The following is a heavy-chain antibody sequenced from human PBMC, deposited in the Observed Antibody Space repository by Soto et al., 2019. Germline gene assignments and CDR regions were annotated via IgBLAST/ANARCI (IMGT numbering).Heavy chain of an antibody. CDR1: GFTFSSYW. Sequence: EVQLVESGGGLVQPGGSLRLSCAASGFTFSSYWMHWVRQAPGKGLVWVSRINSDGSSTSYADSVKGRFTISRDNAKNTLYMQMNSLSAEDTAVYYCARAGWELGWVDYWGQGSLVTVSS. J-gene: IGHJ4*02. CDR2: INSDGSST. D-gene: IGHD1-26*01. V-gene: IGHV3-74*01. CDR3: ARAGWELGWVDY.